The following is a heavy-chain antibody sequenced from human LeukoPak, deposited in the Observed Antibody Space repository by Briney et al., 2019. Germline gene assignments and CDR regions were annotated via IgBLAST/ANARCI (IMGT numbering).Heavy chain of an antibody. CDR1: GGSISSSNW. J-gene: IGHJ4*02. CDR2: IYHSGST. D-gene: IGHD6-13*01. V-gene: IGHV4-4*02. Sequence: SETLSLTCAVSGGSISSSNWWSLVRQPPGKGLEWIGEIYHSGSTNYNPSLKSRVTISVDTSKNQFSLKLSSVTAADTAVYYCARDRPGGSSLDYWGQGTLVTVSS. CDR3: ARDRPGGSSLDY.